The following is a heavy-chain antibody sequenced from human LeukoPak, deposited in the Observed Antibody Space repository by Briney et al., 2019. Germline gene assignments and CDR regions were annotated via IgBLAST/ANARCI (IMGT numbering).Heavy chain of an antibody. V-gene: IGHV3-30*04. CDR2: ISYDGSNK. D-gene: IGHD6-13*01. CDR1: GFTISSYA. J-gene: IGHJ3*02. CDR3: ARDCEQQLVLGAFDI. Sequence: GGSLRLSCAASGFTISSYAMHWVRQAPGKGLEWVAVISYDGSNKYYADSVKGRFTISRDNSKNTLYLQMNSLRAEDTAVYYCARDCEQQLVLGAFDIWGQGTMVTVSS.